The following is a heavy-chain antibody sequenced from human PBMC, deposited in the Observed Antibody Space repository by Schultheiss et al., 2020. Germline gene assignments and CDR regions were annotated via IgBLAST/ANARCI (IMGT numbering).Heavy chain of an antibody. CDR3: ARATRSMAPFDP. CDR2: ISWNSGSI. D-gene: IGHD3-3*01. J-gene: IGHJ5*02. CDR1: GFTFDDYA. Sequence: GGSLRLSCAASGFTFDDYAMHWVRQAPGKGLEWVSGISWNSGSIGYADSVKGRFTISRDNSKNSLYLQMNSLRAEDTAVYYCARATRSMAPFDPWGQGTLVTVSS. V-gene: IGHV3-9*01.